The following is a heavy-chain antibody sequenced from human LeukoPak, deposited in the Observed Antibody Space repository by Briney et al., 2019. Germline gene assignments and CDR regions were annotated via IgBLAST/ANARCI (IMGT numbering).Heavy chain of an antibody. J-gene: IGHJ6*02. V-gene: IGHV3-9*01. CDR1: GFTFDDYA. Sequence: ALRLSCAASGFTFDDYAMHWVRQAPGKGLEWVSGISWNSGSIGYADSVKGRFTISRDNAKNSLYLQMNSLRAEDTALYYCAKDYGDYSAYGMDVWGQGTTVTVSS. D-gene: IGHD4-17*01. CDR2: ISWNSGSI. CDR3: AKDYGDYSAYGMDV.